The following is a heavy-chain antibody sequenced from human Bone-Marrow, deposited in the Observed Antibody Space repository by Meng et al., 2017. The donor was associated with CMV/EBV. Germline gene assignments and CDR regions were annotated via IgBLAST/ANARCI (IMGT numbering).Heavy chain of an antibody. Sequence: ASVKVSCKASGYSFTTYGVTWVRQAPGQGLEWMGWISVSTGDTNYAQNLQGRLILTTDTSTNTAYMELRSLKSDDTAVYYCARGGCSGGSCYPPPPYYNGMDVWGQGTTVTVSS. CDR3: ARGGCSGGSCYPPPPYYNGMDV. V-gene: IGHV1-18*01. D-gene: IGHD2-15*01. CDR2: ISVSTGDT. J-gene: IGHJ6*02. CDR1: GYSFTTYG.